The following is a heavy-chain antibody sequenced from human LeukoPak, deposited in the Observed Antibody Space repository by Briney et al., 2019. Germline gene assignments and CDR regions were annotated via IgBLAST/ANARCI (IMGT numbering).Heavy chain of an antibody. CDR1: GGSISSYY. V-gene: IGHV4-59*01. J-gene: IGHJ3*02. D-gene: IGHD6-19*01. CDR3: ARAGYSSGSAGAFDI. CDR2: IYYSGST. Sequence: SETLSLTCTVSGGSISSYYWSWIRQPPGKGLEWIGYIYYSGSTNYNPSLKSRVTISVDTSKNQFSLKLYSVTAADTAVYYCARAGYSSGSAGAFDIWGQGTVVTVSS.